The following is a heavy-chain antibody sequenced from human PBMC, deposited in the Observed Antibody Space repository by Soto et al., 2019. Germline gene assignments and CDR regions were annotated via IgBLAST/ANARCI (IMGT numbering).Heavy chain of an antibody. V-gene: IGHV1-8*01. J-gene: IGHJ5*02. D-gene: IGHD3-16*02. CDR3: ARVLYDYIWGSYRHNWFDP. CDR2: MNPNSGNT. CDR1: GYTFTSYD. Sequence: QVQLVQSGAEVKKPGASVKVSCKASGYTFTSYDINWVRQATGQGLEWMGWMNPNSGNTGYAQKFQGRVTMTRNTSIGPAYMELSSLRSEDTAVYYCARVLYDYIWGSYRHNWFDPWGQGTLVTVSS.